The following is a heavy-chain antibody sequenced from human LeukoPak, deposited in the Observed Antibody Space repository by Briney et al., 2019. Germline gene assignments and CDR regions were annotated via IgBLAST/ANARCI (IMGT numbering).Heavy chain of an antibody. CDR1: GFTFSMYW. CDR3: TRAPSEIGGYYPEYFRH. D-gene: IGHD3-22*01. J-gene: IGHJ1*01. Sequence: PGGSLRLSCAASGFTFSMYWMHWVRQPPGKGLVWVSRIKSDGTTDYADSVKGRFTISRDNAKNTVSLQMNSLRPVDTGVYYCTRAPSEIGGYYPEYFRHWGQGTLVTVSS. V-gene: IGHV3-74*01. CDR2: IKSDGTT.